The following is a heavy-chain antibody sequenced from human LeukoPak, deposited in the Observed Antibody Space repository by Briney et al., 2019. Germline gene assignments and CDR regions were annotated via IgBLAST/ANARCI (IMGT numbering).Heavy chain of an antibody. CDR1: GFTFTTYC. D-gene: IGHD3-10*01. Sequence: HAGGSLRLSCAASGFTFTTYCMSWVRQLPGKGLEWVANINQDGTEKYYVDSVKGRFTISRDNAKNSLDLQMNSLRVEDTGIYYCVKVAKYYYGSETYYFFEHWGQGTPVTASS. CDR2: INQDGTEK. J-gene: IGHJ4*02. CDR3: VKVAKYYYGSETYYFFEH. V-gene: IGHV3-7*01.